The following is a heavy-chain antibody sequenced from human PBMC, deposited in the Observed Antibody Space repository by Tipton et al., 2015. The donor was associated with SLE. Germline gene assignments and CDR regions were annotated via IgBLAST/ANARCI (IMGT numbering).Heavy chain of an antibody. CDR2: IWYDGSNK. Sequence: SLRLSCAASGSTFSSYGMHWVRQAPGKGLEWVAVIWYDGSNKYYADSVKGRFTISRDNSKNTLYLQMISLRAEDTAVYYCAKDRWSSGWTFDYWGQGTLVTVSS. J-gene: IGHJ4*02. D-gene: IGHD6-19*01. CDR1: GSTFSSYG. V-gene: IGHV3-33*06. CDR3: AKDRWSSGWTFDY.